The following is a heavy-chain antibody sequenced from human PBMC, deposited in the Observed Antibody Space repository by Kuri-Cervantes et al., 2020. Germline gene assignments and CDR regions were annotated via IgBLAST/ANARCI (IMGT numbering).Heavy chain of an antibody. D-gene: IGHD3-10*01. J-gene: IGHJ4*02. Sequence: ASVKVSCKASGYTFTSYGISWMRQAPGQGLEWMGWISAYNGNTNYAQNVQGRVIMTTDTSTSTAYMELRSLRSDDTAVYYCARDQPDDYYGSGGSVYFDYWGQGTLVTVSS. CDR3: ARDQPDDYYGSGGSVYFDY. V-gene: IGHV1-18*01. CDR2: ISAYNGNT. CDR1: GYTFTSYG.